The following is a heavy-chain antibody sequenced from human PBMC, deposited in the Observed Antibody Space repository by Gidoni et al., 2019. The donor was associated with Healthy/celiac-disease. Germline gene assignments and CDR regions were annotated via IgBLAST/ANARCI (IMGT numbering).Heavy chain of an antibody. CDR2: IWYDGSNK. CDR1: GFTFSSYG. CDR3: ARGGWELPFDY. J-gene: IGHJ4*02. D-gene: IGHD1-26*01. V-gene: IGHV3-33*01. Sequence: QVQLVESGGGVVQPGRSLRLSCAASGFTFSSYGMHGVRKAPGKGLEWVAVIWYDGSNKYYADSVKGRFTISRDNSKNTLYLQMNSLRAEDTAVYYCARGGWELPFDYWGQGTLVTVSS.